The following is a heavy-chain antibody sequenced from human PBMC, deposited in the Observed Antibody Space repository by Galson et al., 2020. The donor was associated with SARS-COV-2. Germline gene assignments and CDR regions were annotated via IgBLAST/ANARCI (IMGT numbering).Heavy chain of an antibody. Sequence: SGPTLVKPTQTLTLTCTFSGISLSTSGVGVGWIRQPPGKALECLPLLYWDDAKRYSPSLKTRLTIPKGSSNNQVVLKMTIMDPVDTATYSCVHWPDYDVLTTPNHFDSWGQGTLLTVSS. CDR2: LYWDDAK. J-gene: IGHJ4*02. V-gene: IGHV2-5*02. CDR1: GISLSTSGVG. D-gene: IGHD3-9*01. CDR3: VHWPDYDVLTTPNHFDS.